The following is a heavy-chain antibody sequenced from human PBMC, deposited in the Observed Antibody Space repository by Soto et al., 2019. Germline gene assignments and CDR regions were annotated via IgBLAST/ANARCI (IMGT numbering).Heavy chain of an antibody. CDR2: INPNSGGT. CDR3: ARGKGIAAAGYYYYYGMDV. D-gene: IGHD6-13*01. J-gene: IGHJ6*02. V-gene: IGHV1-2*04. CDR1: GYTFTGYY. Sequence: EASVKVSCKASGYTFTGYYMHWVRQAPGQGLEWMGWINPNSGGTNYAQKFQGWVTMTRDTSISTAYMELSRLRSDDTAVYYCARGKGIAAAGYYYYYGMDVWGQGTTVTVSS.